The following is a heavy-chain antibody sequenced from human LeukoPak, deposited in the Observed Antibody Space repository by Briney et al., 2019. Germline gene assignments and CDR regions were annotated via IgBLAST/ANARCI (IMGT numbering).Heavy chain of an antibody. V-gene: IGHV3-48*03. D-gene: IGHD3-10*02. Sequence: GGSLRLSCAASGFTFSSYEMNWVRQAPGKGLGWVSYISSSGSTIYYADCVKGQFTISRDNAKNSLYLQMNSLRAEDTAVYYCAELGITMIGGVWGKGTTVTISS. CDR2: ISSSGSTI. CDR1: GFTFSSYE. CDR3: AELGITMIGGV. J-gene: IGHJ6*04.